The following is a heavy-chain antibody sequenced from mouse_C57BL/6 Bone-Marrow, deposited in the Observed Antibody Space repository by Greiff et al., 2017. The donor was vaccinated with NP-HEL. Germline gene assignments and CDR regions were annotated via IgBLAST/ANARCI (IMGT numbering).Heavy chain of an antibody. D-gene: IGHD1-1*01. Sequence: QVQLQQSGAELVRPGTSVKVSCKASGYAFTNYLIEWVKQRPGQGLEWIGVIYPGSGGTNYTEKFQGKATLTADKSSSTANMQLSSLTSGDSAVNICSRSLYSGSSFDYWGQGTTLTVSS. CDR3: SRSLYSGSSFDY. J-gene: IGHJ2*01. V-gene: IGHV1-54*01. CDR2: IYPGSGGT. CDR1: GYAFTNYL.